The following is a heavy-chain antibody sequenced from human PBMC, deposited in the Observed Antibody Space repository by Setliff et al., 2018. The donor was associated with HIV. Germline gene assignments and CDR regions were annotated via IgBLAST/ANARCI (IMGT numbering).Heavy chain of an antibody. CDR3: ARRVGKYYHGSGSYFLDV. CDR1: GFTFSSYW. CDR2: INSDGSST. D-gene: IGHD3-10*01. Sequence: GGSLRLSCAASGFTFSSYWMHWVRQAPGKGLVWVSRINSDGSSTSYADSVKGRFTISRYNAKNTLYLQMNSRRAEETAVYYCARRVGKYYHGSGSYFLDVWGKGTTVTVSS. V-gene: IGHV3-74*01. J-gene: IGHJ6*04.